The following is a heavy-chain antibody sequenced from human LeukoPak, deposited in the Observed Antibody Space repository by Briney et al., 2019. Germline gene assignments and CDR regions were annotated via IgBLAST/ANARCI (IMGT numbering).Heavy chain of an antibody. CDR3: ARAQEGFGYDAFDI. J-gene: IGHJ3*02. CDR1: GFTFSDHY. D-gene: IGHD3-10*01. Sequence: GGSLRLSCAASGFTFSDHYMDWVRQAPGKGLEWVGRTRNKANSYTTEYAASVKGRFTISRDDSKNSLYLQMNSLKTEDTAVYYCARAQEGFGYDAFDIWGQGTMVTVSS. V-gene: IGHV3-72*01. CDR2: TRNKANSYTT.